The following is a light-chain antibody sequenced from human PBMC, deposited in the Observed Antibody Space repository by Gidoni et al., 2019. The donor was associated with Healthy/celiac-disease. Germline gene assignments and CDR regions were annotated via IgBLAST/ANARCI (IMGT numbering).Light chain of an antibody. J-gene: IGLJ3*02. CDR2: EVS. V-gene: IGLV2-14*01. CDR1: DSDVGAYNY. CDR3: NSYTTTNTWV. Sequence: QSALTQPASLSGSPGQPITISCTGTDSDVGAYNYVSWYQQYPGKAPKLMIYEVSDRPSGVSNRFSGSKSGNTASLTISGLQAEDEADYYCNSYTTTNTWVFGGGTKVTVL.